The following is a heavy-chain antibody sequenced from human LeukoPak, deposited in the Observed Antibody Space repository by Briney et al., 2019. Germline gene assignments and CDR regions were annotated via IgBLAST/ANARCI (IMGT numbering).Heavy chain of an antibody. CDR1: GFTFSSYA. J-gene: IGHJ4*02. Sequence: GGSLRLSCAASGFTFSSYAMHWARQAPGNGLEWVAVISYDGSNKYYADSVKGRFTISRDNSKNTLYLQMNSLRAEDTAVYYCARDGTDTAMVYYFDYWGQGTLVTVSS. D-gene: IGHD5-18*01. CDR3: ARDGTDTAMVYYFDY. CDR2: ISYDGSNK. V-gene: IGHV3-30*04.